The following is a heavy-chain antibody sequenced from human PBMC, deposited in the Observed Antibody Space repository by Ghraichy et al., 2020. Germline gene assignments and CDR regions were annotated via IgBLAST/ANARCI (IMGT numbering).Heavy chain of an antibody. Sequence: SETLSLTCAVYGGSFSGYYWSWIRQPPGKGLEWIGEINHSGSTNYNPSLKSRVTISVDTSKNQFSLKLSSVTAADTAVYYCARGPTYYYDSSGARWGQGTLVTVSS. V-gene: IGHV4-34*01. CDR3: ARGPTYYYDSSGAR. CDR1: GGSFSGYY. J-gene: IGHJ4*02. CDR2: INHSGST. D-gene: IGHD3-22*01.